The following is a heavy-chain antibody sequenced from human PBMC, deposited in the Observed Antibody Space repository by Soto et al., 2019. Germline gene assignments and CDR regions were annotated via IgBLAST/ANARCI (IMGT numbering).Heavy chain of an antibody. J-gene: IGHJ4*02. Sequence: QVQLLQSGAEVKKPGASVKVSCKASGYTFTSYDINWVRQATGQGLEWMGWMNTNSGNTGYAQKVQRRVTMTRDTSISTAYLELSSLRTEDTAVYYCARGLLYDYDSSGYYPYWGQGTLVTVSS. V-gene: IGHV1-8*01. CDR3: ARGLLYDYDSSGYYPY. CDR1: GYTFTSYD. D-gene: IGHD3-22*01. CDR2: MNTNSGNT.